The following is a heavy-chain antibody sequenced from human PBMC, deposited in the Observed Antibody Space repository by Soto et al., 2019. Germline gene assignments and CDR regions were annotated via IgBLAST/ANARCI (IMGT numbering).Heavy chain of an antibody. Sequence: LRLSCAASGFSFSTYPMVWVRQAPGKRLEAVSSISGSGDKTYYKDAVKGRFTISRDNSKNTVDLQMNSLRPEDTAVYYCAKILSTVTTYYYGMDAWGQGTTVTVSS. CDR3: AKILSTVTTYYYGMDA. CDR2: ISGSGDKT. CDR1: GFSFSTYP. V-gene: IGHV3-23*01. D-gene: IGHD4-17*01. J-gene: IGHJ6*02.